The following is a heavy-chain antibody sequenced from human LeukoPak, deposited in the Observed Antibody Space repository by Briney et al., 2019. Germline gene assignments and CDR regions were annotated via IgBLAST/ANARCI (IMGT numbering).Heavy chain of an antibody. D-gene: IGHD2/OR15-2a*01. CDR3: SHSSRSPDCGNSRCYYFDY. CDR1: GFSLSTSGVG. J-gene: IGHJ4*02. V-gene: IGHV2-5*02. CDR2: IYWDGDK. Sequence: SGPTLVKPTQTLTLTCTFSGFSLSTSGVGVGWIRQPPGKPLDWLAIIYWDGDKRYSPSLENRLTITKDTSKNQVVLTMTNMDPVDTATCFCSHSSRSPDCGNSRCYYFDYWGQGTLVTVSS.